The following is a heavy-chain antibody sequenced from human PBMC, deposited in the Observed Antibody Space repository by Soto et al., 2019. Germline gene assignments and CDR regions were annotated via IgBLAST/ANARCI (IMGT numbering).Heavy chain of an antibody. CDR3: ARDQTGITTAGGGRIDH. J-gene: IGHJ4*02. Sequence: QVQLVESGGGVVRPRRSLRLSCAASGFTFSTHAMHWVGQAPGKGLECVAIVSFDGSNKYYADSVKGRFTISRDNSKNTLYLQMSGLTPEDTAFYYCARDQTGITTAGGGRIDHWGQGTLVTVSS. CDR2: VSFDGSNK. CDR1: GFTFSTHA. V-gene: IGHV3-30-3*01. D-gene: IGHD6-13*01.